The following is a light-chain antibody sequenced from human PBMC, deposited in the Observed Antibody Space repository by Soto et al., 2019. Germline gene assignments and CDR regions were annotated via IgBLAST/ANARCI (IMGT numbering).Light chain of an antibody. CDR3: QQYGSSPFT. Sequence: EIVLTQSPGTLSLXPXEXXTXSXRXSQXVSSSYLAWYQQKPGQAPRLLIYGASSRATGIPDRFSGSGSGTDFTLTISRLEPEDFAVYYCQQYGSSPFTFGPGTKVDIK. J-gene: IGKJ3*01. CDR2: GAS. V-gene: IGKV3-20*01. CDR1: QXVSSSY.